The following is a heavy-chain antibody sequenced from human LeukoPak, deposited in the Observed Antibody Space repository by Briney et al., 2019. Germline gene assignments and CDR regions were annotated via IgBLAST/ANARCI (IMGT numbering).Heavy chain of an antibody. D-gene: IGHD3-22*01. CDR3: ARQRLRGYYDSSGYYFDL. CDR1: GGSISSYY. Sequence: SETLSLTCTVSGGSISSYYWNWIRQPPGKGLEWIANIHYSGSTNFDPSLKCRATISVDTSNNQFSLKLSSVTAADTAVYYCARQRLRGYYDSSGYYFDLWGQGTLVTVSS. CDR2: IHYSGST. J-gene: IGHJ4*02. V-gene: IGHV4-59*08.